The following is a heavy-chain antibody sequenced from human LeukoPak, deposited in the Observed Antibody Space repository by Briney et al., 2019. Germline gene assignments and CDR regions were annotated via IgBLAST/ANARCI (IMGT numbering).Heavy chain of an antibody. CDR3: ARARTRLSWLDP. CDR2: INQNAGT. J-gene: IGHJ5*02. D-gene: IGHD6-6*01. CDR1: DGSIRGYY. V-gene: IGHV4-34*01. Sequence: PSETLSLTCAVSDGSIRGYYWSWVRQSPGKGLEWIGDINQNAGTDYNPSLKSRVTISIDSSKNRISLNVTAATAADTAMYYCARARTRLSWLDPWGQGTLVTVSS.